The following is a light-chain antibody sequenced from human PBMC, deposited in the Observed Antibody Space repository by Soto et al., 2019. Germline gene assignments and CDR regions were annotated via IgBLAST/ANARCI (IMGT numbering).Light chain of an antibody. CDR3: AAWDDSLNGFYV. V-gene: IGLV1-36*01. CDR1: SSNIGNNA. Sequence: QSVLTQPPSVSEAPRQRVTTSCSGSSSNIGNNAVNWYQQPPGKAPKLLIYYDDLLPSGVSDRFSGSKSGTSASLAISGLQSEDEADYYCAAWDDSLNGFYVFGTGTKVTVL. J-gene: IGLJ1*01. CDR2: YDD.